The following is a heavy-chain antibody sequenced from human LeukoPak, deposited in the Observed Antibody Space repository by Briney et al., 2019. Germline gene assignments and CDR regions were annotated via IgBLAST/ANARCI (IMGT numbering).Heavy chain of an antibody. CDR3: ARRSEGYCSGGSCHHFDY. Sequence: GASVEVSCKASGGTFSSYAISWVRQAPGQGLEWMGGIIPIFGTANYAQKFQGRVTITADESTSTAYMELSSLRSEDTAVYYCARRSEGYCSGGSCHHFDYWGQGTLVTVSS. CDR2: IIPIFGTA. CDR1: GGTFSSYA. D-gene: IGHD2-15*01. V-gene: IGHV1-69*13. J-gene: IGHJ4*02.